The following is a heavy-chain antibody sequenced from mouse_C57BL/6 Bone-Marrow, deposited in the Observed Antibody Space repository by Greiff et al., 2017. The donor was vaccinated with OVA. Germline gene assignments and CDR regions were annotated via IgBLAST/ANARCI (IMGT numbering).Heavy chain of an antibody. CDR1: GFTFSNYW. V-gene: IGHV6-3*01. CDR3: TGNICGFAY. Sequence: EVMLVESGGGLVQPGGSMKLSCVASGFTFSNYWMNWVRQSPEKGLEWVAQIRLKSDNYATHYAESVKGRFTISRDDSKSSVYLQMNNLRAEDTGMYYCTGNICGFAYWGQGTLVTVSA. J-gene: IGHJ3*01. CDR2: IRLKSDNYAT.